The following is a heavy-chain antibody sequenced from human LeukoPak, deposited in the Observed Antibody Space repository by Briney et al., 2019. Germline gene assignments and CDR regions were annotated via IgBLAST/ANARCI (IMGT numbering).Heavy chain of an antibody. Sequence: GGSLRLSCAASGFTFSSYSMNWVRQAPGKGLEWVANIKQDGSEKYYVDSVKGRFTISRDNAKNSLYLQMNSLRAEDTAVYYCARATTTVTTFDYWGQGTLVTVSS. D-gene: IGHD4-17*01. CDR1: GFTFSSYS. J-gene: IGHJ4*02. CDR3: ARATTTVTTFDY. V-gene: IGHV3-7*01. CDR2: IKQDGSEK.